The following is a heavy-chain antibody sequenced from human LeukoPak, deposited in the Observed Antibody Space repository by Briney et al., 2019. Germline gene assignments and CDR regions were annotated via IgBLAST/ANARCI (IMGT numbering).Heavy chain of an antibody. V-gene: IGHV4-4*07. J-gene: IGHJ6*02. D-gene: IGHD3-10*01. CDR2: IYTSGST. Sequence: SETLSLTCTVSGGSISSYYWSWIRQPAGKGLEWIGRIYTSGSTNYNPSLKSRVTMSVDTSKNQFSLKLSSVTAADTAVYYCARDPGIAMVRGVYYYYGMDVWGQGTTVTVSS. CDR3: ARDPGIAMVRGVYYYYGMDV. CDR1: GGSISSYY.